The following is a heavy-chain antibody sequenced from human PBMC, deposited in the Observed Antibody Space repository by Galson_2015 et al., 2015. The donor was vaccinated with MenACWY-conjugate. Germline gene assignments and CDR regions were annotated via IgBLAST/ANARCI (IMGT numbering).Heavy chain of an antibody. Sequence: SLRLSCAASGFTFNNYWMHWVRQPPGKGLEWISYIKADGSFSNYADSVKGRFTISTDNSKNMVYLQMDGLGDEDTAVYFCARDNNWSFDSRCQGTLVTVSS. V-gene: IGHV3-74*01. J-gene: IGHJ4*02. CDR1: GFTFNNYW. D-gene: IGHD1-1*01. CDR3: ARDNNWSFDS. CDR2: IKADGSFS.